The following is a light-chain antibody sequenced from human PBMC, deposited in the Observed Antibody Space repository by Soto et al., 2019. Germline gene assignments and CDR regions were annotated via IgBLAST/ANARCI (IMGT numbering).Light chain of an antibody. CDR2: AAS. V-gene: IGKV1-6*01. J-gene: IGKJ3*01. CDR1: QGIRND. Sequence: AIQMTQSPSSLSASVGDRVTITCRASQGIRNDLGWYQQKPGKAPKLLIYAASSLQSGVPSRFSGSGSGTDFTLTISSLQPEDFATYYCQHYGGSFIFGPGTKVDFK. CDR3: QHYGGSFI.